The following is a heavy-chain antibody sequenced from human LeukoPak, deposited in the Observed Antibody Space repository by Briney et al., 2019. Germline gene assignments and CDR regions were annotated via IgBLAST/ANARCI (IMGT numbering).Heavy chain of an antibody. V-gene: IGHV3-30*04. CDR2: ISYDGSNK. Sequence: PGRSLSLSCAASAFTLSSYAMHWVRQAPGKGLEWVAVISYDGSNKYYADSVKGRFTISRDNSKNTLYLQMNSLRAEDTAVYYCAREILVVVAATDDDAFDIWGQGTMVTVSS. D-gene: IGHD2-15*01. J-gene: IGHJ3*02. CDR1: AFTLSSYA. CDR3: AREILVVVAATDDDAFDI.